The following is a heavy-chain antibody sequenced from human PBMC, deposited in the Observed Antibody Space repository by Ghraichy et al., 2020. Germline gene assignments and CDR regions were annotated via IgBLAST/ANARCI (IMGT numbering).Heavy chain of an antibody. J-gene: IGHJ3*01. D-gene: IGHD2-8*01. V-gene: IGHV3-23*01. Sequence: GGSLRLSCAASGVTFSKYEMSWVRQAPGKGLEWVSTISARGGSTYYVGSVKGRFTISRDNSKNTFYLQMNSLRAEDTAVYFCAKYVVTSDGPLRVCDLWGQGTMVTVSS. CDR1: GVTFSKYE. CDR3: AKYVVTSDGPLRVCDL. CDR2: ISARGGST.